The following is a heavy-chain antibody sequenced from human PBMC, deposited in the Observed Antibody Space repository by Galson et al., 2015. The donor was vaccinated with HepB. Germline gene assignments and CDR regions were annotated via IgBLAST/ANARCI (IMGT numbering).Heavy chain of an antibody. Sequence: PALVTPPQTLTLTCTFSGFSLRTSGVGVGWIRQPPGKALEWLALIYWDDDKRYSPSLKSRLTITKDTSKNQVVLTMTNMDPVDTATYYCAHSYGGSYYGGIFGYWGQGTLVTVSS. J-gene: IGHJ4*02. V-gene: IGHV2-5*02. D-gene: IGHD1-26*01. CDR3: AHSYGGSYYGGIFGY. CDR1: GFSLRTSGVG. CDR2: IYWDDDK.